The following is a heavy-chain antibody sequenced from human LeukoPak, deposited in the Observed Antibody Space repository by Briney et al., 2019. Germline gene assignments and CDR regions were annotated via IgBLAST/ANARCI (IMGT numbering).Heavy chain of an antibody. Sequence: GGSLRLSCAASGFTFSSYAMSWVRQAPGKGLEWVSAISGSGGSTYYADSVKGRFTISRDNSKNTLCLQMNSLRAEDSAVYYCAKATEQWLAYYFDYWGQGTLVTVSS. D-gene: IGHD6-19*01. V-gene: IGHV3-23*01. CDR2: ISGSGGST. CDR3: AKATEQWLAYYFDY. CDR1: GFTFSSYA. J-gene: IGHJ4*02.